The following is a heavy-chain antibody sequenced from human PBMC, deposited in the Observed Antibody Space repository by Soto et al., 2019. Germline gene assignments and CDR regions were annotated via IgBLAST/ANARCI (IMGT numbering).Heavy chain of an antibody. CDR3: ANWGKSGSDF. CDR1: GFAFRHNY. Sequence: QVHLVESGGGLVKPGGSLRLSCTVSGFAFRHNYLTWIRQAPGKGLEWVSGISSTAGTIYYADPVKGRFTISRDNSKNTLYLQMDSLRAEDTAVYYCANWGKSGSDFWGQGTLVTVSS. D-gene: IGHD3-16*01. V-gene: IGHV3-11*01. CDR2: ISSTAGTI. J-gene: IGHJ4*02.